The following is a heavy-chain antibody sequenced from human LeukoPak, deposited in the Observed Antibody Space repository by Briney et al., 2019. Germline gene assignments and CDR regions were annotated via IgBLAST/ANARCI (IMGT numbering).Heavy chain of an antibody. Sequence: ASVKVSCKASGGTFSSYAISWVRRAPGQGLEWMGGIIPIFGTANYAQKFQGRVTITADESTSTAYMELSSLRSEDTAVYYCAISRRGYYDFWSGYYIGYWGQGTLVTVSS. CDR2: IIPIFGTA. CDR3: AISRRGYYDFWSGYYIGY. CDR1: GGTFSSYA. D-gene: IGHD3-3*01. J-gene: IGHJ4*02. V-gene: IGHV1-69*13.